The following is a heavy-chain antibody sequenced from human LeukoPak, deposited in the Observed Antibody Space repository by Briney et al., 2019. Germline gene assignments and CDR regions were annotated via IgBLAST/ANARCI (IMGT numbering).Heavy chain of an antibody. CDR3: ARIEWERLGRAFDI. D-gene: IGHD1-26*01. J-gene: IGHJ3*02. CDR2: IYSGGSI. Sequence: GGSLRLSCAASGHTVSRNYMSWVRQAPGKGLEWVSGIYSGGSIYYADSVKGRFTISRDNSKNTLYLQMNSLRAEDMAVYYCARIEWERLGRAFDIWGQGTMVTVSS. CDR1: GHTVSRNY. V-gene: IGHV3-53*01.